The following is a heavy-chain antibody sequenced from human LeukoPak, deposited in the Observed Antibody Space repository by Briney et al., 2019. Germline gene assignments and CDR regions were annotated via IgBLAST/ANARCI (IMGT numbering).Heavy chain of an antibody. CDR1: GYTFSNFG. CDR2: ISGYNGNT. CDR3: ARDYGVLTGYHPFDY. V-gene: IGHV1-18*01. J-gene: IGHJ4*02. D-gene: IGHD3-9*01. Sequence: ASVKVSCKASGYTFSNFGLSWVRQAPGQGLEWMGWISGYNGNTKYAQNLQDRVTVTTDTSTSTAYMELRSLRSDETAVYYCARDYGVLTGYHPFDYWGQGTLVTVSS.